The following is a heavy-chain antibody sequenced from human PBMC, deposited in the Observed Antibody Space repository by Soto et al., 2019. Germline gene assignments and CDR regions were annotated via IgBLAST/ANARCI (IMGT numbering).Heavy chain of an antibody. CDR1: GYTFTNYA. D-gene: IGHD2-15*01. CDR2: INAGNADT. Sequence: ASVKVSCKASGYTFTNYAIHWVRQAPGQGLEWMGWINAGNADTKYSQKFQGRVTITRGTSASTAYMEVSSLRSEDTAVYYCVRLGGASTSDYWGQGTLVTVSS. V-gene: IGHV1-3*01. CDR3: VRLGGASTSDY. J-gene: IGHJ4*02.